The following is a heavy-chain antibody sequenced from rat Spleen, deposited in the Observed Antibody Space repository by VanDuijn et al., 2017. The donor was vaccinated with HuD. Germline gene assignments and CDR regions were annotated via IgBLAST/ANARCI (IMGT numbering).Heavy chain of an antibody. J-gene: IGHJ2*01. V-gene: IGHV5-25*01. CDR3: ARHGTVGRIYLPFDY. D-gene: IGHD2-1*01. CDR1: GFTFSNYG. CDR2: INTSGGSI. Sequence: EVELVESGGGLVQPGRSMRLSCAASGFTFSNYGMAWVRQAPTKGLEWVASINTSGGSIYYRDSVKGRFTISRNNAKSTLYLQMDSLRSEDTATYYCARHGTVGRIYLPFDYWGQGVMVTVSS.